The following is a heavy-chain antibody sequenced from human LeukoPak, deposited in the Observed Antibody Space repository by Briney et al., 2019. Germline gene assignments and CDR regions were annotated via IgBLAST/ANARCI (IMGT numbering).Heavy chain of an antibody. J-gene: IGHJ4*02. V-gene: IGHV4-34*01. Sequence: SETLSLTCAVYGGSFSGYYWSWIRQPPGKGLEWIGEINHSGSTNYNPSLKSRVTISVDTPKNQFSLKLSSVTAADAAVYCCARVGRLYCSGGSCYSRSFDYWGQGTLVTVSS. D-gene: IGHD2-15*01. CDR3: ARVGRLYCSGGSCYSRSFDY. CDR1: GGSFSGYY. CDR2: INHSGST.